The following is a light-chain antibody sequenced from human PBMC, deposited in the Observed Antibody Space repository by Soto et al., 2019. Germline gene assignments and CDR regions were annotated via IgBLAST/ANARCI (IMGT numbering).Light chain of an antibody. CDR3: QQYNNWPPWT. Sequence: SPATLSVSPGESATLSCRASQRISRNLAWYQQKPGQAPRLLIYDASTRATAIPARFSGSGSETEFTLTISSLQSEDSAVYYCQQYNNWPPWTFGQGTKV. CDR1: QRISRN. V-gene: IGKV3-15*01. CDR2: DAS. J-gene: IGKJ1*01.